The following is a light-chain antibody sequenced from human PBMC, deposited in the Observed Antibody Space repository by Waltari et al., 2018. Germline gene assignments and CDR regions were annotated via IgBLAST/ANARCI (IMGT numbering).Light chain of an antibody. CDR3: SSFAGFNNVI. CDR2: EVN. CDR1: SSHIGGFRF. V-gene: IGLV2-8*01. Sequence: QSALTQPPSASGSLGQSVTISCTGPSSHIGGFRFVSWYQQHPGKAPKLIIFEVNKRPSGVPDRFAGSKSGNTASLTVSGLQPEDEAEYFCSSFAGFNNVIFGVGTKVTVL. J-gene: IGLJ2*01.